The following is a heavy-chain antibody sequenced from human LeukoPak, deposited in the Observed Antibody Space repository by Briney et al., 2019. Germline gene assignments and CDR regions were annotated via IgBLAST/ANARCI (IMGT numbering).Heavy chain of an antibody. J-gene: IGHJ4*02. CDR2: ISSSSI. CDR1: GFSFSNYN. CDR3: ARVGYGDYHSDS. Sequence: PGGSLRLSCVDSGFSFSNYNMNWVRQAPGKGLEWVSYISSSSIYSADSVKGRFTISRDNAKNSLYLQMNSLRDEDTATYYCARVGYGDYHSDSRGQRTLVTVSS. D-gene: IGHD4-17*01. V-gene: IGHV3-48*02.